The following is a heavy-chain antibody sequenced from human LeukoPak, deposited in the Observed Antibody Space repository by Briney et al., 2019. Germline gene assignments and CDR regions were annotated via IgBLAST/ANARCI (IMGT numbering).Heavy chain of an antibody. CDR3: AREGLRVVNFDY. Sequence: HPGGSLRLSCAVSGFTFSSNWMNWVRQAPGKGLVWVSRINTDGSKTYYADSVKGRFTISRDNAKNTVYLQVNSLRAEDTAVYYCAREGLRVVNFDYWGQGTLVTVSS. J-gene: IGHJ4*02. CDR1: GFTFSSNW. CDR2: INTDGSKT. D-gene: IGHD2-15*01. V-gene: IGHV3-74*01.